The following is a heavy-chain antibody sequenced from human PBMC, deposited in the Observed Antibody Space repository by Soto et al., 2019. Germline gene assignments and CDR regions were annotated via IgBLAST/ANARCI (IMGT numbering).Heavy chain of an antibody. Sequence: GESLKISCKGSGYSFAGYWITWVRQKPGKGLEGMGRSDPSDSQTYYSPSFRGHVTISVTKSITTVFLQWSSLRASDTAMYYCARQIYDSDTGPNFQYYFDSWGQGTPVTVSS. V-gene: IGHV5-10-1*01. CDR1: GYSFAGYW. CDR2: SDPSDSQT. J-gene: IGHJ4*02. CDR3: ARQIYDSDTGPNFQYYFDS. D-gene: IGHD3-22*01.